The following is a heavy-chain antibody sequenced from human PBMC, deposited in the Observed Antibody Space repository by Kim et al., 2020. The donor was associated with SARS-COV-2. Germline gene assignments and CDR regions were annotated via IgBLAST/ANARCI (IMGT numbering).Heavy chain of an antibody. CDR3: ARDSAVYNWNYVGGVRYYYGMDV. D-gene: IGHD1-7*01. V-gene: IGHV6-1*01. CDR2: TYYRSKWYN. Sequence: SQTLSLTCAISGDSVSSNSAAWNWIRQSPSRGLEWLGRTYYRSKWYNDYAVSVKSRITINPDTSKNQFSLQLNSVTPEDTAVYYCARDSAVYNWNYVGGVRYYYGMDVWGQGTTVTVSS. J-gene: IGHJ6*02. CDR1: GDSVSSNSAA.